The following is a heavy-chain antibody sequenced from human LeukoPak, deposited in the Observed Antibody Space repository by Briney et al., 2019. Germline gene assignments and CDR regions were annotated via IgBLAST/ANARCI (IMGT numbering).Heavy chain of an antibody. CDR2: IYYSGST. V-gene: IGHV4-39*07. Sequence: GSLRLSCAASGFTFSSYAMSWIRQPPGKGLEWIGSIYYSGSTYYNPSLKSRVTISVDTSKNQFSLKLSSVTAADTAVYYCARDAGWPDAFDIWGQGTMVTVSS. CDR1: GFTFSSYA. D-gene: IGHD2-15*01. J-gene: IGHJ3*02. CDR3: ARDAGWPDAFDI.